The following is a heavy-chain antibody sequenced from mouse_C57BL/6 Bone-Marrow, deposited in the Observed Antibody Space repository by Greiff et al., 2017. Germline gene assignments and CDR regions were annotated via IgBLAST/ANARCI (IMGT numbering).Heavy chain of an antibody. Sequence: EVNLVESEGGLVQPGRSMKLSCTASGFTFSDYYMAWVRQVPEKGLEWVANINYDGSSTYYLDSLKSRFIISRDNAKNILYLQMSSLKSEDTATYYCARCGKGWYFDVWGTGTTVTVSS. CDR1: GFTFSDYY. CDR2: INYDGSST. CDR3: ARCGKGWYFDV. J-gene: IGHJ1*03. D-gene: IGHD1-1*02. V-gene: IGHV5-16*01.